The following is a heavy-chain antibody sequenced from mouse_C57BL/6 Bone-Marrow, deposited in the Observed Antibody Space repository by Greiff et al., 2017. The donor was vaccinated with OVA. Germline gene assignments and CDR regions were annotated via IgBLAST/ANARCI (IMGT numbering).Heavy chain of an antibody. CDR2: INPSSGYT. D-gene: IGHD2-4*01. J-gene: IGHJ3*01. V-gene: IGHV1-4*01. Sequence: QVQLQQSGAELARPGASVKMSCKASGYTFTSYTMHWVKQRPGQGLEWIGYINPSSGYTKYNQKFKDKATLTADKSSNTAYMQLSSLTSEDSAVYYCARDYDLGGWFAYWGQGTLVTVSA. CDR1: GYTFTSYT. CDR3: ARDYDLGGWFAY.